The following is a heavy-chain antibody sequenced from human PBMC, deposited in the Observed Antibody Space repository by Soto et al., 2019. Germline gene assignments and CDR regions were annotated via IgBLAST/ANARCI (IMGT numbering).Heavy chain of an antibody. J-gene: IGHJ6*02. Sequence: GESLKISCKGSGYSFTSYWISWVRQMPGKGLEWMGRIDPSDSYTNYSLSLQGHVTISADKSISTAYLQWRSLKASDTAMYYCASPQSCSTTCCYYGMDVWRRVTTVAVSS. CDR3: ASPQSCSTTCCYYGMDV. V-gene: IGHV5-10-1*01. D-gene: IGHD2-2*01. CDR1: GYSFTSYW. CDR2: IDPSDSYT.